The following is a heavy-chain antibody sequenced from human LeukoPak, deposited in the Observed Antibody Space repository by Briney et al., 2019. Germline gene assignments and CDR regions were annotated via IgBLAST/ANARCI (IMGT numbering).Heavy chain of an antibody. CDR1: GGSISSYY. D-gene: IGHD5-24*01. CDR2: IYYSGST. V-gene: IGHV4-59*01. CDR3: ARGEMATIEDAFDI. Sequence: SETLSLTCTVSGGSISSYYWSWVRQPPGKGLEWIGYIYYSGSTNYNPSLKSRVTISVDTSKNQFSLKLSSVTAADTAVYYCARGEMATIEDAFDIWGQGTMVTVSS. J-gene: IGHJ3*02.